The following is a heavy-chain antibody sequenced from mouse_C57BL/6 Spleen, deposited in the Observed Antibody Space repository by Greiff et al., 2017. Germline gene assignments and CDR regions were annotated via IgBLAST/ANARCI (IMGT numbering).Heavy chain of an antibody. J-gene: IGHJ3*01. CDR3: ARGDDGYYVWFAY. V-gene: IGHV3-1*01. CDR1: GYSITSGYD. D-gene: IGHD2-3*01. Sequence: EVKLLESGPGMVKPSQSLSLTCTVTGYSITSGYDWHWIRHFPGNKLEWMGYISYSGSTNYNPSLKSRISITHDTSKNHFFLKLNSVTTEDTATYYCARGDDGYYVWFAYWGQGTLVTVSA. CDR2: ISYSGST.